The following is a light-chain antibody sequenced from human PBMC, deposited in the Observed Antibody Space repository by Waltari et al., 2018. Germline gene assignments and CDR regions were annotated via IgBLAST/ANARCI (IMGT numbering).Light chain of an antibody. CDR2: YDD. Sequence: QSVLTQPPSVSEVPRQRVTLSCSGSSFNIGNNFVKWYQVLLQKAPKLLIYYDDQLPSGVSDRFSGSKSGTSASLAISGLQSEDEADYYCAAWDDTLNGWVFGGGTRLTVL. CDR1: SFNIGNNF. CDR3: AAWDDTLNGWV. V-gene: IGLV1-36*01. J-gene: IGLJ3*02.